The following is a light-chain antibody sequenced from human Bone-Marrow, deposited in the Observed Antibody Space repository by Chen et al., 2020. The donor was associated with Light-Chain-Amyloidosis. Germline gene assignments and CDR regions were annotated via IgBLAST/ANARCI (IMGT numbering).Light chain of an antibody. CDR2: WAS. V-gene: IGKV4-1*01. CDR3: QQYLSAPLT. Sequence: DIVMTQSPDSLAGSLGERATINCKSTQSVLSTSNNNNYIAWYQQKPGQPPKLLVSWASMRESGVPDRLSGSGSGTDFTLTISSLQAEDVAVYYCQQYLSAPLTFGGGTKVEIK. J-gene: IGKJ4*01. CDR1: QSVLSTSNNNNY.